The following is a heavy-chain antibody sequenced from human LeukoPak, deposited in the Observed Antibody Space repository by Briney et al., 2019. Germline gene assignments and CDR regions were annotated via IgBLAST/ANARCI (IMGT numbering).Heavy chain of an antibody. V-gene: IGHV3-21*01. CDR3: ARDLRITIFGVVRSESHYYMDV. J-gene: IGHJ6*03. CDR2: ISSSSSYI. Sequence: PGGSLRLSCAASGFTFSSYSMNWVRQAPGKGLEWVSSISSSSSYIYYADSVKGRFTISRDNAKNSLYLQMNSLRAEDTAAYYCARDLRITIFGVVRSESHYYMDVWGKGTTVTVSS. D-gene: IGHD3-3*01. CDR1: GFTFSSYS.